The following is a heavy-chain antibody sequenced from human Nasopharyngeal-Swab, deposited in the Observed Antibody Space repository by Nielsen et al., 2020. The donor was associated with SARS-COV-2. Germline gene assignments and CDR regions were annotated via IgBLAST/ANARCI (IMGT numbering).Heavy chain of an antibody. J-gene: IGHJ4*02. CDR1: GFTFSSYE. CDR3: ARGRVRHFDY. V-gene: IGHV3-48*03. D-gene: IGHD4-23*01. CDR2: ISSSGSTI. Sequence: GSLRLSCAASGFTFSSYEMNWVRQAPGKGLEWVSYISSSGSTIYYADSVKGRFTISRDNAKNSLYLQMNSLRAEDTAVYYCARGRVRHFDYWGQGTLVTVSS.